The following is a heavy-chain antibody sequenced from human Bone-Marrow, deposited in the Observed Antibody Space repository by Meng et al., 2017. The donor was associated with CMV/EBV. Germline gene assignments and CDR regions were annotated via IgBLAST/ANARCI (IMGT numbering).Heavy chain of an antibody. CDR1: GGSISSSSYY. V-gene: IGHV4-39*01. CDR2: IYYSGST. CDR3: ARIVGATRSDWFDP. D-gene: IGHD1-26*01. Sequence: GSLRLSCTVSGGSISSSSYYWGWIRQPPGKGLEWIGSIYYSGSTYYNPSLKSRVTISVDTSKNQFSLKLSSVTAADTAVYYCARIVGATRSDWFDPWGHGTLVTVSS. J-gene: IGHJ5*02.